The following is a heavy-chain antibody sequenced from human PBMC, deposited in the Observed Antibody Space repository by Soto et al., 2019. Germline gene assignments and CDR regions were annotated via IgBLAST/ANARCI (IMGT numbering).Heavy chain of an antibody. D-gene: IGHD7-27*01. CDR1: GFTFSSYS. J-gene: IGHJ3*02. V-gene: IGHV3-21*01. Sequence: GGSLRLSCAASGFTFSSYSMNWVRQAPGKGLEWVSSISSSSSYIYYADSVKGRFTISRDNAKNSLYLQMNSLRAEDTAVYYCARDNVLTSDSFIHDAFDIWGQGTMVTVSS. CDR2: ISSSSSYI. CDR3: ARDNVLTSDSFIHDAFDI.